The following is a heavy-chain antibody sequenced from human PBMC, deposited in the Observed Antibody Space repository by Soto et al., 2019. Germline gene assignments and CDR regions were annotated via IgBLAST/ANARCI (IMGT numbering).Heavy chain of an antibody. D-gene: IGHD3-22*01. Sequence: PGGSLRLSCAASGFTFGSHWMTWVRQAPGKGLEWVASIKQDGSERYYVDSAKGRFTISRDNAKNSLYLQMNTLRAEDTAVYYCARVRYYYDSSGFYRYFDSWGQGTLVTVSS. CDR3: ARVRYYYDSSGFYRYFDS. CDR1: GFTFGSHW. J-gene: IGHJ4*02. CDR2: IKQDGSER. V-gene: IGHV3-7*01.